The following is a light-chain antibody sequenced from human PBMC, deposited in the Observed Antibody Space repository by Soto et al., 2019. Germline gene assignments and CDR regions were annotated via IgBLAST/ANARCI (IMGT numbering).Light chain of an antibody. Sequence: DIQMTQSPSSLSASVGDRVTITCQASQDINKNLIWYQQKPGKAPKLLIYDASDLETGVPSGFSGSGSGTGFTFTISSLQPEDFATYYCQQYESPPLTFGQGTRLEIK. CDR3: QQYESPPLT. V-gene: IGKV1-33*01. CDR1: QDINKN. CDR2: DAS. J-gene: IGKJ5*01.